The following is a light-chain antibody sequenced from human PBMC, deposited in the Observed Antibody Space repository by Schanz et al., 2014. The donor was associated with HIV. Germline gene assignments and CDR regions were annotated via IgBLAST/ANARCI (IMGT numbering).Light chain of an antibody. CDR3: QQYAFWPIT. Sequence: EIVMTQSPGTLSVSPGERATLSCRASQTVSNNLAWYQQKPGQAPSLLIYGASTRVAGIPARFSGSESGTEFTLTISNLQSEDFAVYYCQQYAFWPITFGQGTRLES. J-gene: IGKJ5*01. CDR1: QTVSNN. CDR2: GAS. V-gene: IGKV3-15*01.